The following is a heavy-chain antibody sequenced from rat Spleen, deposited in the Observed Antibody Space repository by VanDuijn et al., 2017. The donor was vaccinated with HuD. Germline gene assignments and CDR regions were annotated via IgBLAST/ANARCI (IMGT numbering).Heavy chain of an antibody. V-gene: IGHV5-19*01. Sequence: EVQLVESGGGLVQPGRSLKLSCVASGFTFSNYGMHWIRQAPTKGLEWVTSISPGGVSTFYRDSVKGRFTISRDNAKSTLYLQMDSLRSEDTATYYGAADYFDGTYYPFDYWGQGIMVTVSS. CDR2: ISPGGVST. J-gene: IGHJ2*01. CDR1: GFTFSNYG. CDR3: AADYFDGTYYPFDY. D-gene: IGHD1-12*02.